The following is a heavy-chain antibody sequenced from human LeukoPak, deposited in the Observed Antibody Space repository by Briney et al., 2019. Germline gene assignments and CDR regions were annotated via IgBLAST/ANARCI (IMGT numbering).Heavy chain of an antibody. V-gene: IGHV3-21*01. J-gene: IGHJ4*02. CDR2: ISSRSSYI. Sequence: PGGSLRLSCAASGFTFSSHTMNWVRQAPGKGLEWVSSISSRSSYIYYADSVKGRFTIPRDNAKNSLYLQMNSLRAEDTAVYYCARVPSDIVVVEPATPDFWGQGTLVTVSS. CDR3: ARVPSDIVVVEPATPDF. D-gene: IGHD2-15*01. CDR1: GFTFSSHT.